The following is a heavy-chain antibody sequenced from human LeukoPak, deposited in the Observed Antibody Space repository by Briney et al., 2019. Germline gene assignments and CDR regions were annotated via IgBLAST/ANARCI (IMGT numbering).Heavy chain of an antibody. CDR3: ARGTVTAPDY. V-gene: IGHV3-53*01. J-gene: IGHJ4*02. Sequence: GESLRRSRAAAGFSVSNTYMSWVRQAPGKGPEWVSIIYSGGNTYYADSVKGRFTISRDNSKNTLYLQMNRLRPEDTAVYYCARGTVTAPDYWGQGTLVTVSS. CDR1: GFSVSNTY. D-gene: IGHD2-21*02. CDR2: IYSGGNT.